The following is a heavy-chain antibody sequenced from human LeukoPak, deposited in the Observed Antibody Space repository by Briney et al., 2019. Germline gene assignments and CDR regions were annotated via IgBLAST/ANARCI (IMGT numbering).Heavy chain of an antibody. D-gene: IGHD2-15*01. J-gene: IGHJ4*02. V-gene: IGHV1-69*13. CDR2: INPIFGTA. CDR1: GRTFCSYA. CDR3: ARAPAGCSGGSCPNYYFDY. Sequence: GASVKVSRTATGRTFCSYAISWVRRAPGQGLEWMGGINPIFGTANYAQKLQGRVTITADEYTSTTYMALSSRRSDDTDVSSCARAPAGCSGGSCPNYYFDYWGQGTVVTVSS.